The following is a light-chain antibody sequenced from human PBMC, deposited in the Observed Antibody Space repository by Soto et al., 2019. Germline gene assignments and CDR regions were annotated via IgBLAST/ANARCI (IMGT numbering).Light chain of an antibody. J-gene: IGKJ4*01. CDR1: QGIRNY. Sequence: DIQMTQSPSSLSASVGDRVTISCRASQGIRNYVAWYQQRPGKVPKLLIYAASTLQSVVPSRFSGNGSGTDFPLTISSLQPEDVATYFCQKYNSVPSFGGGTQVAIK. CDR3: QKYNSVPS. CDR2: AAS. V-gene: IGKV1-27*01.